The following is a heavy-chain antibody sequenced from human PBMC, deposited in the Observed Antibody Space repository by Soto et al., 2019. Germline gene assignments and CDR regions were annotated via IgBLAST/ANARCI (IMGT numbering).Heavy chain of an antibody. J-gene: IGHJ6*02. D-gene: IGHD6-6*01. CDR2: IIPVIGTP. V-gene: IGHV1-69*01. CDR3: ASHTSSSEYYYYGMDV. Sequence: VQLVQSGAEVKKPGSSVKVSCKASGGTFSSNAISWVRQAPGQGLEWMGWIIPVIGTPNYAQKLQGRVTITADESTGTAYMELNSLRSEDTAVYYCASHTSSSEYYYYGMDVWGQGTTVTVSS. CDR1: GGTFSSNA.